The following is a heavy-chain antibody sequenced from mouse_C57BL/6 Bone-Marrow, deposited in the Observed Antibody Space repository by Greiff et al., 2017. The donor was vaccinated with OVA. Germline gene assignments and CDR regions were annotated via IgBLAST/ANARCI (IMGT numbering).Heavy chain of an antibody. CDR2: INPNNGGT. CDR1: GYTFTDYN. Sequence: EVKLEESGPELVKPGASVKIPCKASGYTFTDYNMDWVKQSHGKSLEWIGDINPNNGGTIYNQKFKGKATLTVDKSSSTAYMELRSLTSEDTAVYYCARWGYGNYYAMDYWGQGTSVTVSS. D-gene: IGHD2-1*01. V-gene: IGHV1-18*01. J-gene: IGHJ4*01. CDR3: ARWGYGNYYAMDY.